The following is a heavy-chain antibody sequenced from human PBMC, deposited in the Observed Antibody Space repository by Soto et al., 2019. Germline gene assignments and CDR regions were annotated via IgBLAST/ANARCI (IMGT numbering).Heavy chain of an antibody. J-gene: IGHJ4*02. Sequence: PSETLSLTCTVSGVSISSGNWWTWVRQSPRKGLEYIGEIFHDGTANYFPSFERRVAMSVDKSKNQFSLKLTSVTAADAAIYYCARLVYDTRLDYLYFDSWGKGAQVTVPS. V-gene: IGHV4-4*02. CDR3: ARLVYDTRLDYLYFDS. D-gene: IGHD3-16*01. CDR1: GVSISSGNW. CDR2: IFHDGTA.